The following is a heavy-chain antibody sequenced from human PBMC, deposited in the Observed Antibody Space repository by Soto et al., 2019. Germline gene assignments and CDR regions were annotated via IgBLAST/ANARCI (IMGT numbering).Heavy chain of an antibody. CDR2: ISSSGGST. CDR1: GFTFSNYG. D-gene: IGHD2-8*01. CDR3: AKNQHAMAHDY. Sequence: GGSLRLSCAAAGFTFSNYGMSWVRQAPGKELEWVSSISSSGGSTDYADSVKGRFTISRDNSQNTLNLQMNSLRAEDTAIYFCAKNQHAMAHDYWGPGTLVTVSS. J-gene: IGHJ4*02. V-gene: IGHV3-23*01.